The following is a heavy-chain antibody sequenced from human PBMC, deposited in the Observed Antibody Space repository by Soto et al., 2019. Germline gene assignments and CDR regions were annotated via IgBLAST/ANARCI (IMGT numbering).Heavy chain of an antibody. J-gene: IGHJ4*02. CDR3: ARKSYDSSGYFGVGFDY. D-gene: IGHD3-22*01. CDR2: IIPIFGTA. V-gene: IGHV1-69*13. Sequence: ASVKVSCKASGGTFSSYAISWVRQAPGQGLEWMGGIIPIFGTANYAQKFQGRVTITADESTSTAYMELSSLRSEDTAVYYCARKSYDSSGYFGVGFDYWGQGTLVTVSS. CDR1: GGTFSSYA.